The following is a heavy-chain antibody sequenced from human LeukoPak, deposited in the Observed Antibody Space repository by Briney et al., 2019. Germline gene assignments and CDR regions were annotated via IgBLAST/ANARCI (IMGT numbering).Heavy chain of an antibody. J-gene: IGHJ5*02. Sequence: GGSQALSCAASGLTLSAYTMTWPRQTPGKGLEWVSFITASDSRTNYADSVKGRFTIFRDKSKNTLYLKMNSLRAEDTAVYYCARGSSRDGYNPWGQGTLVTVSS. CDR2: ITASDSRT. D-gene: IGHD5-24*01. CDR1: GLTLSAYT. V-gene: IGHV3-23*01. CDR3: ARGSSRDGYNP.